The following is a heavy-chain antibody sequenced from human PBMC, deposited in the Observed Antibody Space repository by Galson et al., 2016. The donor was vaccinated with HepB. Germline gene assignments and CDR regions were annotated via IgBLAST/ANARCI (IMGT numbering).Heavy chain of an antibody. CDR1: GFTFSSYA. Sequence: SLRLSCAASGFTFSSYAMHWVRQAPGKGLEWVAVISYDGSKKYYADSVKGRFTISRDDSKNTLYLQVSSLRSEDTAVYYCARDQALGATPLDHWGQGTLVTVSS. V-gene: IGHV3-30*04. CDR2: ISYDGSKK. CDR3: ARDQALGATPLDH. J-gene: IGHJ4*02. D-gene: IGHD1-26*01.